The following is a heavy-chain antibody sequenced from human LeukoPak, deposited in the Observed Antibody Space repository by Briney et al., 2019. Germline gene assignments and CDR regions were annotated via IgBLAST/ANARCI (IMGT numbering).Heavy chain of an antibody. Sequence: GGSLRLSCEASGFSFSTYNMNWVRQAPGQRLEWISSITSSSRYVFYADSVRGRFTISRDNTKNSLYLQIDSLRVEDTAVYYCARDQDGQDYWGQGTLVTVSS. D-gene: IGHD2-15*01. CDR2: ITSSSRYV. CDR1: GFSFSTYN. V-gene: IGHV3-21*01. J-gene: IGHJ4*02. CDR3: ARDQDGQDY.